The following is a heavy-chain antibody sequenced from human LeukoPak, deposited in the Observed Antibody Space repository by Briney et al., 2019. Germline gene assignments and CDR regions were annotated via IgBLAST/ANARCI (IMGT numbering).Heavy chain of an antibody. CDR3: AREKKEYCGGDCKGAWFDP. CDR2: IIPIFGTA. Sequence: SVKVSCKASGGTFSSYAISWVRQPPGQGLEWMGGIIPIFGTANYAQKFQGRVTITADKSTSTAYMELSSLRSEDTAVYYCAREKKEYCGGDCKGAWFDPWGQGTLVTVSS. J-gene: IGHJ5*02. D-gene: IGHD2-21*02. V-gene: IGHV1-69*06. CDR1: GGTFSSYA.